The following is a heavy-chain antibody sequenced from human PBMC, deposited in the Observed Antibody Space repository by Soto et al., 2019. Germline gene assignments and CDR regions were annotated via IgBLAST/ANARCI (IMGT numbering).Heavy chain of an antibody. CDR2: ISGSGGST. D-gene: IGHD3-9*01. CDR1: GFDFRCCC. J-gene: IGHJ4*02. V-gene: IGHV3-23*01. Sequence: LRPSEPRAGFDFRCCCMRWDHQAPGKGLEWVSAISGSGGSTYYADSVKGRFTISRDNSKNTLYLQMNSLRAEDTAVYYCAKDRGYYDILTGYPFPYWGQGALVIASS. CDR3: AKDRGYYDILTGYPFPY.